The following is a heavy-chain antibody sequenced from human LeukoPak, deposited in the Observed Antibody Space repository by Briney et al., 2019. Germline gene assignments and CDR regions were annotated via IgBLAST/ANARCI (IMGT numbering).Heavy chain of an antibody. D-gene: IGHD6-19*01. CDR3: AIAVAGLYFDY. J-gene: IGHJ4*02. Sequence: SVKVSCKASGGTFSSYAISWVQQAPGQGLEWMGRIIPILGIANYAQKFQGRVTITADKSTSTAYMELSSLRSEDTAVYYCAIAVAGLYFDYWGQGTLVTVSS. V-gene: IGHV1-69*04. CDR2: IIPILGIA. CDR1: GGTFSSYA.